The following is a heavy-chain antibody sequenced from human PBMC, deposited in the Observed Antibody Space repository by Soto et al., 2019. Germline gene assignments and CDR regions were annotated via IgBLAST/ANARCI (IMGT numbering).Heavy chain of an antibody. CDR3: ARVGGDFIVVVPAAIFYPGIYYYGMDV. J-gene: IGHJ6*02. D-gene: IGHD2-2*02. CDR1: GYTFTSYD. Sequence: GASVKVSCKASGYTFTSYDINWVRQATGQGLEWMGWMNPNSGNTGYAQKFQGRVTMTRNTSISTAYMELSSLRSEDTAVYYCARVGGDFIVVVPAAIFYPGIYYYGMDVWGQGTTVTVSS. V-gene: IGHV1-8*01. CDR2: MNPNSGNT.